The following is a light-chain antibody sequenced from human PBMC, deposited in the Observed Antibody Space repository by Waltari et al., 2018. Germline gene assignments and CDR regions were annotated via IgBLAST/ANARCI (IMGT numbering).Light chain of an antibody. V-gene: IGLV2-14*01. J-gene: IGLJ1*01. CDR3: SSYATTPSLEHV. CDR1: TSAVGDYEY. CDR2: EVS. Sequence: QSALTQPASVSGSPGQSITISCSSTTSAVGDYEYVSWFPQHPGEAPKLMIFEVSNRPSGVSNRFSGSKSGNTASLTISGLQAEDEADYYCSSYATTPSLEHVFGSGTKVTVL.